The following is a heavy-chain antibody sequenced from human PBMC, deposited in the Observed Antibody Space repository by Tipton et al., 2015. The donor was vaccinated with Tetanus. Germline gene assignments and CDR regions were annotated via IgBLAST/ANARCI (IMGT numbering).Heavy chain of an antibody. CDR2: ISNRGNS. D-gene: IGHD1-1*01. CDR1: GGSINTGDFL. J-gene: IGHJ5*02. V-gene: IGHV4-31*03. CDR3: AAESERGNNWFDP. Sequence: TLSLTCTVSGGSINTGDFLWTWIRQHPRTGLEWIGYISNRGNSYSNPSLKGRVSLSVDKSASQFSLRLTSVTSADSAVYYCAAESERGNNWFDPWGQGVLFNVSS.